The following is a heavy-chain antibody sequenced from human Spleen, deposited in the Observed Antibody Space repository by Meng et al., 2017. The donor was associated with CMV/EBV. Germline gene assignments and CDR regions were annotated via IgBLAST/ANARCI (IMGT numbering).Heavy chain of an antibody. CDR3: ARVMRRHIVVVIAIGVDY. Sequence: GGSLRLSCAASGFTFSSYWMSWVRQAPGKGLEWVANIKQDGSEKYYVDSVKGRFTISRDNAKNPLYLQMNSLRAEDTAVYYCARVMRRHIVVVIAIGVDYWGQGTLVTVSS. CDR1: GFTFSSYW. J-gene: IGHJ4*02. CDR2: IKQDGSEK. V-gene: IGHV3-7*01. D-gene: IGHD2-21*01.